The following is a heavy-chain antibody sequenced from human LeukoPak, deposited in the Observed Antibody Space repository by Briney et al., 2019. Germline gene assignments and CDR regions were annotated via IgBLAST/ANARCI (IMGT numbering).Heavy chain of an antibody. V-gene: IGHV1-2*02. J-gene: IGHJ4*02. CDR3: ARDGPAQMVDFDY. Sequence: DSVKVSCKASGYTFSGTGWYLYWLRQAPGQGLECMGWIYPYTGATHYAQKFQGRVAMTRDTSISTAYMGLSRLRPDDTAVYCCARDGPAQMVDFDYWGQGTLVTVSS. CDR1: GYTFSGTGWY. D-gene: IGHD3-10*01. CDR2: IYPYTGAT.